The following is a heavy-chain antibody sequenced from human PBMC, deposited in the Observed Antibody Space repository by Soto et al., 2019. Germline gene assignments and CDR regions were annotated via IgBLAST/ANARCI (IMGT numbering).Heavy chain of an antibody. J-gene: IGHJ4*02. CDR2: ISAYTGNT. CDR1: GFPFTDYG. Sequence: ASVKVSCKASGFPFTDYGFTWVRQAPGEGLEWMGWISAYTGNTNYAQKVQGRVTMSTDTSTSIAYLELRSLRSDDTAVYYCARGLESRSTEYFDSCGQGPLVTVSS. V-gene: IGHV1-18*01. CDR3: ARGLESRSTEYFDS. D-gene: IGHD2-2*01.